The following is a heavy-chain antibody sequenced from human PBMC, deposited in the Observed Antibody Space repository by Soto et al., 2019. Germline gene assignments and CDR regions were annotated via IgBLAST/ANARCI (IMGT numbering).Heavy chain of an antibody. CDR3: AKDPDSSGAFDI. V-gene: IGHV3-30*18. CDR1: GFTFSSYG. Sequence: QVQLVESGGGVVQPGRSLRLSCAASGFTFSSYGMHWVRQAPGKGLEWVAVISYDGSNKYYADSVKGRFTISRDNSKNTLYLQMNSLRAEDTAVYYCAKDPDSSGAFDIWDQGTMVTVSS. D-gene: IGHD6-25*01. J-gene: IGHJ3*02. CDR2: ISYDGSNK.